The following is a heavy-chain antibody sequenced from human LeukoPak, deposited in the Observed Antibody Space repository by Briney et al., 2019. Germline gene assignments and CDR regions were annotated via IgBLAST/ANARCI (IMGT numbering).Heavy chain of an antibody. CDR3: AKDVGSSQYLFDY. D-gene: IGHD1-26*01. Sequence: GRSPRLSCAASGFTFSSYGMHWVRQAPGKGLEWVAVISYDGSNKYYADSVKGRFTISRDNSKNTLYLQMNSLRAEDTAVYYCAKDVGSSQYLFDYWGQGTLVTVSS. CDR2: ISYDGSNK. CDR1: GFTFSSYG. V-gene: IGHV3-30*18. J-gene: IGHJ4*02.